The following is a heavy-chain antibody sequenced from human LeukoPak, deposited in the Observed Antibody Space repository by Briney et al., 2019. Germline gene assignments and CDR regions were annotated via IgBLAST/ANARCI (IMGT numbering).Heavy chain of an antibody. CDR1: GFTFSSYS. J-gene: IGHJ5*02. Sequence: PGGSLRLSCAASGFTFSSYSMNWVRQAPGKGLEWVSYISSSSSTIYYADSVKGRFTISRDNSKNTLYLQMNSLRAEDTAVYYCAKDTSYGPGTFDPWGQGTLVTVSS. CDR2: ISSSSSTI. D-gene: IGHD5-18*01. CDR3: AKDTSYGPGTFDP. V-gene: IGHV3-48*01.